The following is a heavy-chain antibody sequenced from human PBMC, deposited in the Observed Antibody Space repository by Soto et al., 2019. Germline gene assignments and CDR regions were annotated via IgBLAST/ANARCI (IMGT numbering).Heavy chain of an antibody. CDR1: EFTFSNYA. J-gene: IGHJ4*02. Sequence: GGSLRLSCAASEFTFSNYAMSWVRQAPGKGLEWVSSISDNGGTTYYADSVKGRFTISRDNSKNTLYLQMNSLRAEDTAVYYCAKDPQKLIVDFDYWGQGTQVTVSS. V-gene: IGHV3-23*01. CDR3: AKDPQKLIVDFDY. D-gene: IGHD6-13*01. CDR2: ISDNGGTT.